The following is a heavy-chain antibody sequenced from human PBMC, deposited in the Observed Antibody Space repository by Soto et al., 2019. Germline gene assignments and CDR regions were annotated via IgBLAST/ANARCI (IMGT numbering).Heavy chain of an antibody. CDR2: ISGSGGST. CDR1: GFTFSSYA. CDR3: ANGVLLVVAATFDY. D-gene: IGHD2-15*01. V-gene: IGHV3-23*01. J-gene: IGHJ4*02. Sequence: EVQLLESGGGLVQPGGSLRLSCAASGFTFSSYAMSWVRQAPGKGLEWVSAISGSGGSTYYADSVKGRFTISRDNSKNTLYLQINSLRAEDTAVYYCANGVLLVVAATFDYWGQGTLVTVSS.